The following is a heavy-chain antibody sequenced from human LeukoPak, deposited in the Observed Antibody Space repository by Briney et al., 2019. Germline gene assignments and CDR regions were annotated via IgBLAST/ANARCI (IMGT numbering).Heavy chain of an antibody. J-gene: IGHJ4*02. D-gene: IGHD6-19*01. Sequence: GGSLRLSCAASGFTFSSYAMSWVRQAPGKGLEWVSAVVGSVGSTYYADSVKGRCTISRDNSRNTLSLQMNSLRAEDTAVYYCAKGYTSGWYYFDSWGQGTLVTVSS. CDR3: AKGYTSGWYYFDS. CDR2: VVGSVGST. V-gene: IGHV3-23*01. CDR1: GFTFSSYA.